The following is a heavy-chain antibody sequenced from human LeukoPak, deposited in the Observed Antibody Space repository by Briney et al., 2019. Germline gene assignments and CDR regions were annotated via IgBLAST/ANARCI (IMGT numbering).Heavy chain of an antibody. D-gene: IGHD3-10*01. V-gene: IGHV3-23*01. J-gene: IGHJ4*02. CDR1: GFTFSSYA. CDR3: ARNTYYYHSGSFPFDF. Sequence: SGGSLRLSCAASGFTFSSYAMSWVRQAPGKGLEWVSAISGSGGSTYYADSVKGRFTISRDNSKNTLYLQMNSLRAEDTAVYYCARNTYYYHSGSFPFDFWGQGTLVTVSS. CDR2: ISGSGGST.